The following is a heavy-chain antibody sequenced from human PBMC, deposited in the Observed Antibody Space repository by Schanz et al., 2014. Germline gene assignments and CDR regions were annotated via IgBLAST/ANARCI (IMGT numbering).Heavy chain of an antibody. D-gene: IGHD5-18*01. J-gene: IGHJ4*02. CDR3: ARSVGMVRRYFDS. CDR2: VYHSGGT. V-gene: IGHV4-4*02. Sequence: QVQLQESGPGLVKPSGTLSLTCAVSGGSISNANWWSWVRQPPGKGLQWIGEVYHSGGTNYNPSLKGRVTISLAVSKNQFSLRLNSVPAADTAVYYCARSVGMVRRYFDSWGQGNLVTVSS. CDR1: GGSISNANW.